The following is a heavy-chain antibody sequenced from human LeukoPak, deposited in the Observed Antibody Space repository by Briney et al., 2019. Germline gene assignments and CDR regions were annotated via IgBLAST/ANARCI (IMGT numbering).Heavy chain of an antibody. J-gene: IGHJ1*01. Sequence: GGSLRLSCAASGFTFSSYSMNWVRQAPGKGLEWVSSISSSSSYIYYADSVKGRFTISRDNAKNSLYLQMNSLRAEDTAVYYCAREKSGRHSGGFQHWGQGNLVTVSS. CDR1: GFTFSSYS. V-gene: IGHV3-21*01. CDR2: ISSSSSYI. CDR3: AREKSGRHSGGFQH. D-gene: IGHD1-26*01.